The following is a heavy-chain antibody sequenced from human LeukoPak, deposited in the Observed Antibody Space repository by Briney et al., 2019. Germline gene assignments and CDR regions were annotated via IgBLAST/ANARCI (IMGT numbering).Heavy chain of an antibody. V-gene: IGHV3-48*04. CDR1: GFTFSSYS. J-gene: IGHJ4*02. Sequence: GGSLRLSCAASGFTFSSYSMNWVRQAPGKGLEWVSYISSSSSTIYYADSVKGRFTISRDNAKNSLYLQMNSLRAEDTAVYYCARDRFSGSYPLDYWGQGTLVTVSS. CDR2: ISSSSSTI. D-gene: IGHD1-26*01. CDR3: ARDRFSGSYPLDY.